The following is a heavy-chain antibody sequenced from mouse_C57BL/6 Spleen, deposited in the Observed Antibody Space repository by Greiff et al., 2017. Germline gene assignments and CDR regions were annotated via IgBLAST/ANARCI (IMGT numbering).Heavy chain of an antibody. Sequence: VQLQQSGGGLVKPGGSLKLSCAASGFTFSDYGMHWVRQAPEKGLEWVAYISSGSSTIYYADTVKGRFTISRDNAKNTLFLQMTSLRSEDTAMYYCARNEWYFDVWGTGTTVTVSS. J-gene: IGHJ1*03. V-gene: IGHV5-17*01. CDR1: GFTFSDYG. CDR3: ARNEWYFDV. CDR2: ISSGSSTI.